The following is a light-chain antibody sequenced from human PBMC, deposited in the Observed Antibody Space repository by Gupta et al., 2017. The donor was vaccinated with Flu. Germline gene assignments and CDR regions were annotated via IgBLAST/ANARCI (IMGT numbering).Light chain of an antibody. CDR1: SSDAGDYKY. V-gene: IGLV2-14*01. CDR2: EVT. J-gene: IGLJ3*02. CDR3: SSFVSSSTLL. Sequence: QSALTQPVSVSGSPGQSITISCTGTSSDAGDYKYVSWYQQHPGKAPKLMIYEVTKRPSGVSNRFSGSKSGNTASLTISGLQADDEGDYYCSSFVSSSTLLFGGGTKLTVL.